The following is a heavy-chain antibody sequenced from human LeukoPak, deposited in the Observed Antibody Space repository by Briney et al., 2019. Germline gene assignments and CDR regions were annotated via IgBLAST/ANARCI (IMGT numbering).Heavy chain of an antibody. V-gene: IGHV3-30*01. CDR3: ARDSTYYYDSGSSGPHYFDN. D-gene: IGHD3-10*01. CDR2: ISSGGTYE. Sequence: PGKSLRLSCAASGFTFSNYAMHWVRQAPGKGLEWVSLISSGGTYEYYADSVEGRFTISIDNSKNTLYLQLNSLRAEDTAVYYCARDSTYYYDSGSSGPHYFDNWGQGTLVTVSS. J-gene: IGHJ4*02. CDR1: GFTFSNYA.